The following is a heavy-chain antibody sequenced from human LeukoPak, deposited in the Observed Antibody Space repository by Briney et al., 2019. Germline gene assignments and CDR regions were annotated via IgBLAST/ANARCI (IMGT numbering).Heavy chain of an antibody. D-gene: IGHD3-3*01. CDR2: INPGNGET. CDR1: GYTFTSYS. V-gene: IGHV1-3*01. CDR3: TLFDYDSWSAYLH. J-gene: IGHJ4*02. Sequence: ASVKVSCKASGYTFTSYSLHWVRQAPGQRLEWMGWINPGNGETKYPQTFQGRVTISRDTSASTAYMELRSLRSEDTAVYYCTLFDYDSWSAYLHWGQGALVTVSS.